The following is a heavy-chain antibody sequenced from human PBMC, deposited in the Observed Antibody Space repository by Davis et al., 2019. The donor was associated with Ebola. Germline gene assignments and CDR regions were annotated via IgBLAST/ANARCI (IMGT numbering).Heavy chain of an antibody. D-gene: IGHD6-13*01. J-gene: IGHJ4*02. CDR1: GFTFSSDA. Sequence: PGGSLRLSCAASGFTFSSDAMHWVRQAPGKGLEWVAVISNDGNNQYYPDSVEGRFTISRDNAKNSLYLQMNSLRAEDTALYYCAKDIGAAAGHGDYWGQGTLVTVSS. V-gene: IGHV3-30*04. CDR3: AKDIGAAAGHGDY. CDR2: ISNDGNNQ.